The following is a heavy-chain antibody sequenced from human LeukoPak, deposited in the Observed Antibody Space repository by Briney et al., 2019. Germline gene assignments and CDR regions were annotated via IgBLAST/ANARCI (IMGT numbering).Heavy chain of an antibody. J-gene: IGHJ4*02. D-gene: IGHD6-13*01. CDR3: ARDMGREVYSSSPDY. V-gene: IGHV3-11*01. Sequence: PGGSLRLSCAASGFTFSDYYMSWIRQAPGKGLEWASYISSSGSTIYYADSVKGRFTISRDNAKNSLYLQMNSLRAEDTAVYYCARDMGREVYSSSPDYWGQGTLVTVSS. CDR1: GFTFSDYY. CDR2: ISSSGSTI.